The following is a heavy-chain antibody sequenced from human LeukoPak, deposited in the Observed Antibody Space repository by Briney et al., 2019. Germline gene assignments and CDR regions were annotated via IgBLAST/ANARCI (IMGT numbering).Heavy chain of an antibody. V-gene: IGHV4-39*01. Sequence: SETLSLTCTVSGGSISSSSYYWGWIRQPPGKGLEWIGSIYYSGSTYYNPSLKSRVTISVDTSKNQFSLKLSSVTAADTAVYYCARHGPSKNWFDPWGQGTLVTVSS. D-gene: IGHD2/OR15-2a*01. CDR3: ARHGPSKNWFDP. CDR2: IYYSGST. J-gene: IGHJ5*02. CDR1: GGSISSSSYY.